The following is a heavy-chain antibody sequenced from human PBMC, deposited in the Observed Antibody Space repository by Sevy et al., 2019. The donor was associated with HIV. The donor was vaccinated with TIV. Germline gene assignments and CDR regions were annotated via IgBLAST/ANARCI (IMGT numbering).Heavy chain of an antibody. V-gene: IGHV3-48*02. CDR2: ISGGGDTI. CDR1: GFTFSSHT. D-gene: IGHD2-8*01. J-gene: IGHJ5*02. Sequence: GGSLRLSCAASGFTFSSHTMNWVRQAPGKGLEWVSYISGGGDTIYYADSVKGRFTTSRDNAKNSLYLQMNSLRDEDTAVYYCARPNGVTSGWFDPWGQGTLVTVSS. CDR3: ARPNGVTSGWFDP.